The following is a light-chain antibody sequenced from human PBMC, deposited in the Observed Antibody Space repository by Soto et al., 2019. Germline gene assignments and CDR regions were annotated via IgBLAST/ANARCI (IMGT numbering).Light chain of an antibody. J-gene: IGLJ1*01. Sequence: QSALTQPPSVSGSPRQSVTISCTGTSSDVGGYNRVSWYQQPPGKAPKLLIYDVSNRPSGGSTRFSGSKSGNTASLTISGLQAEDEADYYCTSYATGSAYVFGPGTKLTVL. CDR2: DVS. CDR1: SSDVGGYNR. CDR3: TSYATGSAYV. V-gene: IGLV2-18*02.